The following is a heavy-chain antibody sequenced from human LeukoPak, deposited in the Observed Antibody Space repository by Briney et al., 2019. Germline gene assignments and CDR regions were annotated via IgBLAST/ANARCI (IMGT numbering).Heavy chain of an antibody. CDR3: AREAPGYYDSSGYYGWYFDL. Sequence: GGSLRLSCAASGFTFSSYGMHWVRQAPGKGLEWVAVISYDGSNKYYADSVKGRFTISRDNSKNTLYLQMNSLRAEDTAVYYCAREAPGYYDSSGYYGWYFDLWGRGTLVTVSS. D-gene: IGHD3-22*01. CDR1: GFTFSSYG. J-gene: IGHJ2*01. CDR2: ISYDGSNK. V-gene: IGHV3-30*03.